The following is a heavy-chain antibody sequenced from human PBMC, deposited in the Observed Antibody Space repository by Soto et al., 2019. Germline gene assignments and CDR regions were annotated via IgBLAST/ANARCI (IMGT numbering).Heavy chain of an antibody. CDR2: IYSGGGT. CDR1: GFIVSSNY. J-gene: IGHJ4*02. D-gene: IGHD4-17*01. V-gene: IGHV3-66*01. CDR3: ARDGYRDYSFDY. Sequence: EVQLVESGGGLVQPGGSLRLSCAASGFIVSSNYMSWVRQAPGKGLEWVSVIYSGGGTFYADSVKGRSTISRDNSKNTLYLQMNSLRAEDTAVYYCARDGYRDYSFDYWGQGTLVTVSS.